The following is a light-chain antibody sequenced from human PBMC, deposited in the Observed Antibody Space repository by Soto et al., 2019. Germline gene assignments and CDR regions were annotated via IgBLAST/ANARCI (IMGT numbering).Light chain of an antibody. Sequence: EIVLTQSPGTLSLSPGERATLSCRTSQSVSNNYLAWYQQKPGQAPRLLIYGASSRATGIPDRFSGSGSGTDFTLSISRMEPEDFAVYYCQQFSSTPSWTLGQGTKVDIK. CDR1: QSVSNNY. J-gene: IGKJ1*01. V-gene: IGKV3-20*01. CDR2: GAS. CDR3: QQFSSTPSWT.